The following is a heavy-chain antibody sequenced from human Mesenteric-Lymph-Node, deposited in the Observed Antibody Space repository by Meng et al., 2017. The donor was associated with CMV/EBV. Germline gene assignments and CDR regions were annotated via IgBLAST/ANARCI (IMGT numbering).Heavy chain of an antibody. V-gene: IGHV1-69*16. CDR1: GYTFTGYY. D-gene: IGHD3-3*01. CDR3: ARTEFWSGGGYYVMDV. CDR2: IIPILGTA. J-gene: IGHJ6*02. Sequence: SVKVSCKASGYTFTGYYIYWVRQAPGQGLEWMGGIIPILGTANYAQKFQGRVTITTDESPTTAYLELSSLRSEDTAVYYCARTEFWSGGGYYVMDVWGQGTTVTVSS.